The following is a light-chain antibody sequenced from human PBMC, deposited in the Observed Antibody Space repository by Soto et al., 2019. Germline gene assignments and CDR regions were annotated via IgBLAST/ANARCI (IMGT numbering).Light chain of an antibody. CDR2: KAS. Sequence: DIQMTQSPSSLSASVGDRVTITCRASQFIGNYSAWYQQKPGRAPNLLIYKASSLESGVPLRFSGSGSGTQFTLTISGLQPDDFATYYCQQYNNSFGQGTKVDIK. CDR3: QQYNNS. J-gene: IGKJ2*01. V-gene: IGKV1-5*03. CDR1: QFIGNY.